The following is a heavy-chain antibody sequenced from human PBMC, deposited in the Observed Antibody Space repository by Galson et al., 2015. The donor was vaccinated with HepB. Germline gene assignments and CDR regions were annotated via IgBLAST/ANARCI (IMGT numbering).Heavy chain of an antibody. CDR3: ARGPYYDSSGYQEYFQH. CDR1: GGTFSSYA. V-gene: IGHV1-69*10. J-gene: IGHJ1*01. CDR2: IIPMFGII. Sequence: VKVSCKASGGTFSSYAINWVRQAPGQGLEWMGRIIPMFGIINYAQKFQGRVTITADKSTSTAYMELSSLRSEDTAIYYCARGPYYDSSGYQEYFQHWGQGTLVTVSS. D-gene: IGHD3-22*01.